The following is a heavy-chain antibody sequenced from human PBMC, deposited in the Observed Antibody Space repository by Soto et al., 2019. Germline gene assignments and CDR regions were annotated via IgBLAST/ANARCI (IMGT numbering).Heavy chain of an antibody. J-gene: IGHJ4*02. CDR1: GGSISSYY. V-gene: IGHV4-59*01. CDR3: ARAGVMVAAIDY. D-gene: IGHD2-15*01. Sequence: SETLSLTCTVSGGSISSYYWSWIRQPPGKGLEWIGYIYYSGSTNYNPSLKSRVTISVDTSKNQFSLKLSSVTAADTAVYYCARAGVMVAAIDYWGQGTLVTVSS. CDR2: IYYSGST.